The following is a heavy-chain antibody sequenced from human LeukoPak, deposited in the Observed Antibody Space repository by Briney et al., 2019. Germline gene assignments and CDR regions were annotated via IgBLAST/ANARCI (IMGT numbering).Heavy chain of an antibody. J-gene: IGHJ3*02. D-gene: IGHD6-19*01. CDR2: ISAYQGNT. CDR3: ARAGGWAREDYKADAFHI. V-gene: IGHV1-18*01. Sequence: ASVKVSCKASGYTFTNFGISWVRQAPGQGLQWMGWISAYQGNTDYARKLQGRVTMTTDTSTSTAYMELRSLTSDDTAVYYCARAGGWAREDYKADAFHIWGQGTMVTVSS. CDR1: GYTFTNFG.